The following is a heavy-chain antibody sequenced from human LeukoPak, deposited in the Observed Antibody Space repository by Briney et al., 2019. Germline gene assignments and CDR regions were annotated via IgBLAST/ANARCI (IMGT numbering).Heavy chain of an antibody. D-gene: IGHD3-22*01. CDR1: GYTFTGYY. Sequence: ASVKVSCKASGYTFTGYYMHWVRQAPGQGLEWMGWINPNSGGTNYAQKFQGRVTTTRDMSTSTAYMELSSLRSEDMAVYYCARESRSGYYYVTGYYFDYWGQGTLVTVSS. CDR3: ARESRSGYYYVTGYYFDY. J-gene: IGHJ4*02. CDR2: INPNSGGT. V-gene: IGHV1-2*02.